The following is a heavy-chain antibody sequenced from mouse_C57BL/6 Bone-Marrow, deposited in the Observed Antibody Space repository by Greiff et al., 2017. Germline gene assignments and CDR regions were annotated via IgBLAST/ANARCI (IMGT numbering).Heavy chain of an antibody. CDR1: GFTFSSYG. V-gene: IGHV5-6*01. CDR3: ARPVITPYYYARDY. CDR2: ISSGGSYT. D-gene: IGHD1-1*01. Sequence: EVQRVESGGDLVKPGGSLKLSCAASGFTFSSYGMSWVRQTPDKRLEWVATISSGGSYTYYPDSVKGRFTISIDNAKNNLYLQMSSLKSDDTAMYDGARPVITPYYYARDYWGQGTSVTVSS. J-gene: IGHJ4*01.